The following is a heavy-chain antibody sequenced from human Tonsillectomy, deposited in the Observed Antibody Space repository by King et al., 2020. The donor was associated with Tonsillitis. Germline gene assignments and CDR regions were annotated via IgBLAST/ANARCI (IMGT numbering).Heavy chain of an antibody. V-gene: IGHV3-7*01. CDR3: ARWCPPHSSSWYWDAFDI. CDR1: GFTFSSYW. J-gene: IGHJ3*02. Sequence: VQLVESGGGLVQPGGSLRLSCAASGFTFSSYWMSWVRQAPGKGLEWVANIKQDGSEKYYVDSVKGRFTISRDNAKNSLYLQMNSLRADDTAIYYCARWCPPHSSSWYWDAFDIWGQGTMVTVSS. CDR2: IKQDGSEK. D-gene: IGHD6-13*01.